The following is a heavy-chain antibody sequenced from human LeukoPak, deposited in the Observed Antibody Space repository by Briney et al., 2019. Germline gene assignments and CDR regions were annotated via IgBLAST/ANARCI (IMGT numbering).Heavy chain of an antibody. CDR1: GGSFSGYY. V-gene: IGHV4-34*01. CDR3: ASTVVTPFLLDY. Sequence: SETLSLTCAVYGGSFSGYYWSWIRQPPGKGLEWIGEINHSGSTNYNPSLKSRVTISVDTSKNQFSLKLSSVTAANTAVYYCASTVVTPFLLDYWGQGTLVTVSS. CDR2: INHSGST. D-gene: IGHD4-23*01. J-gene: IGHJ4*02.